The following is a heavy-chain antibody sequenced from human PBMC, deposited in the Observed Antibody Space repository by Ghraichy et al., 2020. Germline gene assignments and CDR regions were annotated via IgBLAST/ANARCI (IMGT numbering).Heavy chain of an antibody. D-gene: IGHD5-18*01. Sequence: SETLSLTCAVSGGSISSGGYSWSWIRQPPGKGLEWIGYIYHSGSTYYNPSLKSRVTISVDRSKNQFSLKLSSVTAADTAVYYFARVRGYSYGYSGFYFDYWGQGTLVTVSS. CDR3: ARVRGYSYGYSGFYFDY. CDR1: GGSISSGGYS. CDR2: IYHSGST. J-gene: IGHJ4*02. V-gene: IGHV4-30-2*01.